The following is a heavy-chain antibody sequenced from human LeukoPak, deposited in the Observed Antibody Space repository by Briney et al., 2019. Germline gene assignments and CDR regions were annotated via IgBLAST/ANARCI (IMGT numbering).Heavy chain of an antibody. Sequence: GGSLRLSCAASGFTFSSYGMHWVRQAPGKGLEWVAAIWYDGSNKYYADSVKGRFTISRDNSKNTLYLQMNSLRAEDTAVYYCARGWHYFSDYFDYWGQGTLVTVSS. V-gene: IGHV3-33*01. CDR2: IWYDGSNK. CDR1: GFTFSSYG. J-gene: IGHJ4*02. CDR3: ARGWHYFSDYFDY. D-gene: IGHD2-21*01.